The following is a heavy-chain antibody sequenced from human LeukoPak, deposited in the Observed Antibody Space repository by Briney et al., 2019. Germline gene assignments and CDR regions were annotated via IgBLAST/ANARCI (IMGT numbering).Heavy chain of an antibody. J-gene: IGHJ4*02. V-gene: IGHV3-23*01. CDR3: AKAPVTTCRGAFCYPFDY. D-gene: IGHD2-15*01. CDR2: ISDTGNT. CDR1: GFTLSSYA. Sequence: GGTLRLSCAASGFTLSSYAMSWVRQAPGKGLEWVSAISDTGNTYHADSVKGRFTISRGSSKNTLFLQMNRLRPEDAAVYYCAKAPVTTCRGAFCYPFDYWGLGTLVTVSS.